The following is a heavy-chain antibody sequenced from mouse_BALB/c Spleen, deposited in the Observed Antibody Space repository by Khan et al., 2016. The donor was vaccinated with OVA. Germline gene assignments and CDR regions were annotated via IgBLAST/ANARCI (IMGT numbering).Heavy chain of an antibody. CDR3: ARDYGSSFWFAY. Sequence: IQLVQSGLELIKPGASVKMSCKASGYTFTNYIIHWVKQKPGQGLEWIGYINPYNDGTKYNEKFKGKATLTSDKSSSTAYMELSGLTSEDSAVYYCARDYGSSFWFAYWGQGTLVTVSA. J-gene: IGHJ3*01. D-gene: IGHD1-1*01. CDR2: INPYNDGT. CDR1: GYTFTNYI. V-gene: IGHV1S136*01.